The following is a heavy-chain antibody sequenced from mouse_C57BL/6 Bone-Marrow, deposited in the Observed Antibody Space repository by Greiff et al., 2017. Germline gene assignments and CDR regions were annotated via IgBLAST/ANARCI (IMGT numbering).Heavy chain of an antibody. D-gene: IGHD2-3*01. CDR1: GYTFTSYW. CDR2: IYPGNSDT. Sequence: EVQLQQSGTVLARPGASVKMSCKTSGYTFTSYWMHWVKQRPGQGLEWIGAIYPGNSDTSYNQKFKGKAKLTAVTSASTAYMELSSLTNDDSAVYYCTRSHLYDGYYDFDYWGQGTTLTVSS. CDR3: TRSHLYDGYYDFDY. V-gene: IGHV1-5*01. J-gene: IGHJ2*01.